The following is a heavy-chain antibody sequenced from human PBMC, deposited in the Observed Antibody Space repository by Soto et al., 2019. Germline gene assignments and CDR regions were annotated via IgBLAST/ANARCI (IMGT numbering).Heavy chain of an antibody. CDR2: MNPKSGGA. CDR1: GYTFTDYY. CDR3: TRENIENSDGLYDAFDI. V-gene: IGHV1-2*02. D-gene: IGHD5-18*01. Sequence: WASVKVSCKTSGYTFTDYYTHWVRQAPGQGLEWMGWMNPKSGGAYFAQEFQGRVTLTRDTSIGTAYIEVNSLTSDDTAVYFCTRENIENSDGLYDAFDIWGQGTTVTVSS. J-gene: IGHJ3*02.